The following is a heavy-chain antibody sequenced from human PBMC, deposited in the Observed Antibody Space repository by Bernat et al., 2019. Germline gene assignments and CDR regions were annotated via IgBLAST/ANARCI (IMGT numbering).Heavy chain of an antibody. CDR3: AKVKSDFSGADRDFDY. CDR1: GFTASTPY. CDR2: IRGSGGGT. Sequence: EVQLVESGGGLIQPGGSLRLSCAASGFTASTPYMSWFRQPPGKGLGWVSVIRGSGGGTYYAGAVRGRFTISRDNSMNTMYLQMNSLRAEDTVVYYCAKVKSDFSGADRDFDYWGEGTLVTVSS. D-gene: IGHD3-3*01. V-gene: IGHV3-53*01. J-gene: IGHJ4*02.